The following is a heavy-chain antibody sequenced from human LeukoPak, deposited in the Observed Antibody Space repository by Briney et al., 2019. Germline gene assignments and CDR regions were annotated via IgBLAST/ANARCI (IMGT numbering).Heavy chain of an antibody. CDR2: IYYSGST. D-gene: IGHD5-18*01. J-gene: IGHJ4*02. CDR1: GGSISSSSYY. CDR3: ARVVGKHSYGYYY. Sequence: SETLSLTCTVSGGSISSSSYYWGWIRQPPGKGLEWIGSIYYSGSTYYNPSLKSRVTISVDTSKNQFSLKLSSVTAADTAVYYCARVVGKHSYGYYYWGQGTLVTVSS. V-gene: IGHV4-39*07.